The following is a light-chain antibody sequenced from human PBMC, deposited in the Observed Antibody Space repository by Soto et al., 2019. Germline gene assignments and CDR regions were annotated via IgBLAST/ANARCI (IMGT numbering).Light chain of an antibody. CDR1: QGISTY. Sequence: DIQMTQSPSSVSASIGDIVSITFRASQGISTYLGWYQQKPGKAPKLLIYAASSLQTGVPSRFSGSGSGTDFTLTISSLQPEDFGTYYCQQAISFPITFGQGTRLEI. J-gene: IGKJ5*01. V-gene: IGKV1-12*01. CDR2: AAS. CDR3: QQAISFPIT.